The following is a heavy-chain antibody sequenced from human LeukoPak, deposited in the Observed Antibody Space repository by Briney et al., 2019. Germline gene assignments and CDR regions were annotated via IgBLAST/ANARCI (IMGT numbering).Heavy chain of an antibody. Sequence: PGGSLRLSCAASGFTFSNYGIHWVRKAPGKGLEWVAVISLDGNNQYYADSVKGRFTISRDNSKNTLYLQMNSLRAEDTAVYYCARGGIYSSGWYFPYYYYYYMDVWGKGTTVTISS. CDR1: GFTFSNYG. CDR3: ARGGIYSSGWYFPYYYYYYMDV. D-gene: IGHD6-19*01. CDR2: ISLDGNNQ. J-gene: IGHJ6*03. V-gene: IGHV3-30*03.